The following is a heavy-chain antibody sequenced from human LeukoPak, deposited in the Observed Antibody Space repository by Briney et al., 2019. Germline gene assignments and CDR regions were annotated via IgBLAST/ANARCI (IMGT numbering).Heavy chain of an antibody. J-gene: IGHJ4*02. D-gene: IGHD5-12*01. Sequence: GGFLRLSCAASGFTFSNYWMSWVRQAPGKGLEWVAHINQDGSEEHYMDSVNARFIISRDNAKNSLSLQMDSLRAEDTAVYYCVRDGGVSGYDLLDYWGQGTLVTVSS. CDR1: GFTFSNYW. CDR2: INQDGSEE. CDR3: VRDGGVSGYDLLDY. V-gene: IGHV3-7*01.